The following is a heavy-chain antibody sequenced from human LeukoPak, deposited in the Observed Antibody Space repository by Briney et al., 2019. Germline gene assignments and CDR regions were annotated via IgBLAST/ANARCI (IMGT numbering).Heavy chain of an antibody. V-gene: IGHV7-4-1*02. CDR1: GYTFTSYA. Sequence: ASVKVSCKASGYTFTSYAMNWVRQAPGQGLEWMGWINTNTGNPTYAQGFTGRFVFSLDTPVSTAYLQISSLKAEDTAVYYCARGAYYDFWSGYYTGENDYWGQGTLVTVSS. D-gene: IGHD3-3*01. CDR3: ARGAYYDFWSGYYTGENDY. J-gene: IGHJ4*02. CDR2: INTNTGNP.